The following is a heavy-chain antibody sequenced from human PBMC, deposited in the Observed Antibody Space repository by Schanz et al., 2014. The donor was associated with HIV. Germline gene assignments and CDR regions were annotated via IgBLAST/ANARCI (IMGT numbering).Heavy chain of an antibody. V-gene: IGHV3-23*01. CDR1: GFTFSNYA. CDR2: ISDTGVRT. Sequence: EVQLLESGGGLVQPGGSLRLSCAASGFTFSNYAMSWVRQAPGKGLEWVSGISDTGVRTNYADSVKGRLTISRDDSRNTLFLQMNSLRAADTAIYYCARERVGAIDCWGQGTLVTVSS. D-gene: IGHD1-26*01. J-gene: IGHJ4*02. CDR3: ARERVGAIDC.